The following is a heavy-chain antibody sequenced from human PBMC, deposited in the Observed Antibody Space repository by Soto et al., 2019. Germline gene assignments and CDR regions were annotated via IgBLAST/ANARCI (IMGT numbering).Heavy chain of an antibody. Sequence: GGSLRLSCAASGFTFSSYGMHWVRQAPGKGLEWVAVIWYDGSNKYYADSVKGRFTISRDNSKNTLYVQMNSLRAEDTAVYYCARARTDYYYYGMDVWGQGTTVTVSS. D-gene: IGHD1-1*01. J-gene: IGHJ6*02. CDR2: IWYDGSNK. CDR3: ARARTDYYYYGMDV. CDR1: GFTFSSYG. V-gene: IGHV3-33*01.